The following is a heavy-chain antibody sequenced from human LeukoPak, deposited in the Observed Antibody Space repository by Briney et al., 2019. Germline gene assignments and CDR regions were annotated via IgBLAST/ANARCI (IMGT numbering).Heavy chain of an antibody. J-gene: IGHJ4*02. V-gene: IGHV1-3*01. D-gene: IGHD6-19*01. CDR3: ARGVSVAGTPFDY. Sequence: KFQGRVTITRDTSVSTAYMELSSLRSEDTAVYYCARGVSVAGTPFDYWGQGTLVTVSS.